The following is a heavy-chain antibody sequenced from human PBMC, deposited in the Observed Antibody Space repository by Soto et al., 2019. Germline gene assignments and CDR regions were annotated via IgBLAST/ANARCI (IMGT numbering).Heavy chain of an antibody. Sequence: QVQLVQSGAEEKKPGASVKVSCKASGYTFTSYAMHWVRQAPGQRLEWMGWINAGNGNTKYSQKFQGRVTITRDTSASTADMELSSMRSEDTAVYYCARDVGYALPDYWGQGTLVTVS. CDR2: INAGNGNT. CDR1: GYTFTSYA. CDR3: ARDVGYALPDY. D-gene: IGHD1-26*01. V-gene: IGHV1-3*05. J-gene: IGHJ4*02.